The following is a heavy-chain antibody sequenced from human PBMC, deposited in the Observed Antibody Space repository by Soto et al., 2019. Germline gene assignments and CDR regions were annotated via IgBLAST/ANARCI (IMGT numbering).Heavy chain of an antibody. CDR3: AKSFLGSSSWYEFDP. CDR1: GFTFDDYA. V-gene: IGHV3-9*01. Sequence: GGSLRLSCAASGFTFDDYAMHWVRQAPGKGLEWVSGISWNSGSIGYADSVKGRFTISRDNAKNSLYLQMNSLRAEDTALYYCAKSFLGSSSWYEFDPWGQGTLVTVSS. CDR2: ISWNSGSI. D-gene: IGHD6-13*01. J-gene: IGHJ5*02.